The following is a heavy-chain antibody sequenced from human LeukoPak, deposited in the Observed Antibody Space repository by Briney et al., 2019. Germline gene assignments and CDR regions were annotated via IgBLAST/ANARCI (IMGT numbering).Heavy chain of an antibody. CDR2: INHSGST. CDR1: GGSFSGYY. CDR3: ARAGGSTVTTLNYYYYYYYMDV. D-gene: IGHD4-17*01. V-gene: IGHV4-34*01. Sequence: SSETLSLTXAVYGGSFSGYYWSWIRQPPGKGLEWIGEINHSGSTNYNPSLKSRVTISVDTYKNQFSLKLSSVTAADTAVYYCARAGGSTVTTLNYYYYYYYMDVWGKGTTVTVSS. J-gene: IGHJ6*03.